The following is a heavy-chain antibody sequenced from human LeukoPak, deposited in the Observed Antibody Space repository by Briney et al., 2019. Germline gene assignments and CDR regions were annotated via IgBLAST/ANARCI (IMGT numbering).Heavy chain of an antibody. V-gene: IGHV3-30*18. CDR1: GFTFSSYG. D-gene: IGHD3-22*01. CDR2: ISYDGSNK. CDR3: AKDPDSSGPDY. J-gene: IGHJ4*02. Sequence: GGSLRLSCAASGFTFSSYGMHWVRQAPGKGLEGVAVISYDGSNKYYADSVKGRFTISRDNSNNTLYLQMNSLRAEDTAVYYCAKDPDSSGPDYWGQGTLVTVSS.